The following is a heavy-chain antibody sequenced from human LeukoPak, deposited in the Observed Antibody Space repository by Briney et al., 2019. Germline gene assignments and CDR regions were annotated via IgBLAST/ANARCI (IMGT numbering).Heavy chain of an antibody. J-gene: IGHJ6*03. CDR1: GFTFSSYG. CDR3: AKDGGAAGTWYYYSYMYV. D-gene: IGHD6-13*01. Sequence: GGSLRLSCAASGFTFSSYGMHWVRQAPGKGLEWVAFIRYDGSNKYYADSVKGRFTISRDNSKNTLYLQMNSLRAEDTAVYYCAKDGGAAGTWYYYSYMYVWGKGTTVTVSS. CDR2: IRYDGSNK. V-gene: IGHV3-30*02.